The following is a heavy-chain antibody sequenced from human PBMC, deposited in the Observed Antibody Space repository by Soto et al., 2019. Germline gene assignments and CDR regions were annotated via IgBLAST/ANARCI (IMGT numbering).Heavy chain of an antibody. Sequence: GGSLRLSCAASGFTFSSYAMHWVRQAPGKGLEWVAVISYDGSNKYYADSVKGRFTISRDNSKNTLYLQMNSLRAEDTAVYYCARDCTWTTVTTSFFCGMDVWGQGTTVTVSS. D-gene: IGHD4-17*01. V-gene: IGHV3-30-3*01. CDR3: ARDCTWTTVTTSFFCGMDV. CDR2: ISYDGSNK. CDR1: GFTFSSYA. J-gene: IGHJ6*02.